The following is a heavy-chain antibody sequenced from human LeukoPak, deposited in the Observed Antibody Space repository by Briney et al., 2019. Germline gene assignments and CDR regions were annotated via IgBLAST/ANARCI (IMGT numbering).Heavy chain of an antibody. J-gene: IGHJ4*02. CDR1: GGSISGNY. Sequence: SETLSLTCTVSGGSISGNYWNRIRQSPGKGLEWIGYIFYSGSTNFNNYNPSLKSRVTISVDTSKNQFSLKLSSVTAADTAVYYCARQREEYYDDSGYSFDYWGQGTLVTVSS. D-gene: IGHD3-22*01. V-gene: IGHV4-59*08. CDR2: IFYSGSTN. CDR3: ARQREEYYDDSGYSFDY.